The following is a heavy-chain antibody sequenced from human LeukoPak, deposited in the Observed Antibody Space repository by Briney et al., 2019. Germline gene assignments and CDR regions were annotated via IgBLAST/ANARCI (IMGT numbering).Heavy chain of an antibody. CDR3: ARDVPGSIGTTARFDP. D-gene: IGHD1-1*01. CDR1: GYTFTSYA. CDR2: ISTNNGNT. V-gene: IGHV1-18*01. J-gene: IGHJ5*02. Sequence: ASVKVSCEASGYTFTSYAMHWVRQAPGQGLEWMGWISTNNGNTNYAQQFQGRVTMTTNTSTSTAYMELRSLKSDDTAVYYCARDVPGSIGTTARFDPWGQGTLVTVSS.